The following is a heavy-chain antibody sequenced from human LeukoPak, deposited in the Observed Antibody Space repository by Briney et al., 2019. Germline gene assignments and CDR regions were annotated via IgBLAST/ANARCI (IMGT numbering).Heavy chain of an antibody. V-gene: IGHV3-64D*06. Sequence: HPGGSLRLSCSASGFTFGSYAMHWVRQAPGNGLEYVSVISSAGDSTYYADSVKGRFTISRDNSKNTLYLQMSSLRAEDTAVYYCASFLGYSYGYREYYFDYWGQGTLVTVSS. CDR1: GFTFGSYA. CDR3: ASFLGYSYGYREYYFDY. CDR2: ISSAGDST. D-gene: IGHD5-18*01. J-gene: IGHJ4*02.